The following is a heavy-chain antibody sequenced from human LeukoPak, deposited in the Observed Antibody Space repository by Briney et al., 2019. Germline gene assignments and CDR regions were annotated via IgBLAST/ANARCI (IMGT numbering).Heavy chain of an antibody. CDR3: AKGSGPDY. Sequence: PSETLSLTCAVYGGSFSGYYWSWIRQPPGKGLEWIGEINHSGSTNYNPSLKSRVTISVDTSKNQFSLKLSSVTAADTAVYYCAKGSGPDYWGQGTLGNGSS. J-gene: IGHJ4*01. V-gene: IGHV4-34*01. CDR2: INHSGST. CDR1: GGSFSGYY.